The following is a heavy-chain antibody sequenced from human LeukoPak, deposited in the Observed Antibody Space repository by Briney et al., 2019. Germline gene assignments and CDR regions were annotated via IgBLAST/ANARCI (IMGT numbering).Heavy chain of an antibody. V-gene: IGHV3-48*03. Sequence: PGGSLILSCAASGFTFSSYEMNWVRQAPGKGLEWVSYISSSGSTIYYADSVKGRFTISRDNAKNSLYLQMNSLRAEDTAVYYCAKDRCSNGVGCYYYYMDVWGKGTTVTISS. J-gene: IGHJ6*03. D-gene: IGHD2-8*01. CDR3: AKDRCSNGVGCYYYYMDV. CDR2: ISSSGSTI. CDR1: GFTFSSYE.